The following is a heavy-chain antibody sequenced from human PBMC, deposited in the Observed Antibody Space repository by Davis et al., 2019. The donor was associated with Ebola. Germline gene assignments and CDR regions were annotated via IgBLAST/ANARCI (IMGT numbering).Heavy chain of an antibody. V-gene: IGHV4-59*08. Sequence: PSETLSLTCTVSGGSISSYYWSWIRQPPGKGLEWIGYIYYSGSTNYNPSLKSRVTISVDTSRNQFSLKLSSVTAADTAVYYCARGGAAADSYYYYYMDVWGKGTTVTVSS. J-gene: IGHJ6*03. CDR2: IYYSGST. CDR3: ARGGAAADSYYYYYMDV. CDR1: GGSISSYY. D-gene: IGHD6-13*01.